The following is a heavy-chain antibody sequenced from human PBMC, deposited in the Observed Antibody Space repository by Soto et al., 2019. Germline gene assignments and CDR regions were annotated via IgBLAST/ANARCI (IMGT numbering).Heavy chain of an antibody. CDR2: FDPEDGET. CDR1: GYTFTSYD. CDR3: ATEGIVVVPDQYDY. V-gene: IGHV1-24*01. J-gene: IGHJ4*02. Sequence: ASVKVSCKASGYTFTSYDINWVRQATGQGLEWMGGFDPEDGETIYAQKFQGRVTMTEDTSTDTAYIELSSLRSEDTAVYYCATEGIVVVPDQYDYWGQGTLVTVSS. D-gene: IGHD2-2*01.